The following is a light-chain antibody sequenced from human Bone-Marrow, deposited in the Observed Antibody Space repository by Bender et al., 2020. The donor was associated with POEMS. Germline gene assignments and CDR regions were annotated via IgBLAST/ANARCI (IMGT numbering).Light chain of an antibody. J-gene: IGLJ3*02. V-gene: IGLV2-23*01. CDR2: EGD. Sequence: QSALTHPASVSGSPGQSITFSCTGTASDIGSYNFVSWYQQHPGKAPKLVIYEGDKRPSGVSNRFSGSKSANTASLTISGLQAEDEADYYCCSFAGRTTWVFGGGTKLTVL. CDR3: CSFAGRTTWV. CDR1: ASDIGSYNF.